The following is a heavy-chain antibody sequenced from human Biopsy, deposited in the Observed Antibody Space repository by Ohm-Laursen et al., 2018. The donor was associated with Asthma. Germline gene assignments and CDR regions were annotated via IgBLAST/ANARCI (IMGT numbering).Heavy chain of an antibody. V-gene: IGHV3-30*03. CDR3: ARDGPELPTELDY. D-gene: IGHD1-14*01. J-gene: IGHJ4*02. CDR1: GFSFSNYG. CDR2: ISSDVRE. Sequence: RSLRLSCAASGFSFSNYGMHWVRQAPGKGLEWVALISSDVREWYADSVKGRFTISRDNAKNSLYLQMNSLRAEDTAVYYCARDGPELPTELDYWGPGTLVTVSS.